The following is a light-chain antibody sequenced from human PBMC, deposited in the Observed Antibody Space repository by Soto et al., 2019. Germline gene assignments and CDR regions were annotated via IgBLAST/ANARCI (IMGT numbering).Light chain of an antibody. J-gene: IGLJ2*01. CDR2: DVT. V-gene: IGLV2-14*03. CDR3: SSYTGSNTLV. CDR1: SSDVGSYNF. Sequence: QSALTQPAAVSGSPGQSITISCTGTSSDVGSYNFVSWYQQHPGKAPKLMIYDVTNRPSGVSSRFSGSKSGNTASLAISGLQAEDEADYHCSSYTGSNTLVFGGGTKLTVL.